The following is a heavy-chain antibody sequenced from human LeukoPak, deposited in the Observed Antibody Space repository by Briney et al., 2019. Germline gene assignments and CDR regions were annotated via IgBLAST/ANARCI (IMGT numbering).Heavy chain of an antibody. CDR3: ARDRSDSSGWYYFDS. Sequence: SETLSLACTVSGGSISGYYWSWIRQPPGKGLEWIGYIYYSGTTNYNPSLKSRVTISVDTSKNQLSLRLSSVTAADTAVYYCARDRSDSSGWYYFDSWGQGTVVTVSS. CDR2: IYYSGTT. V-gene: IGHV4-59*01. CDR1: GGSISGYY. J-gene: IGHJ4*02. D-gene: IGHD6-19*01.